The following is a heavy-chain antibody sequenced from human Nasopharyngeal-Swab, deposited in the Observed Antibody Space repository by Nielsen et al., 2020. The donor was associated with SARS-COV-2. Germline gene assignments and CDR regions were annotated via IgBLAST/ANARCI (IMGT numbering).Heavy chain of an antibody. V-gene: IGHV1-69*04. CDR3: AREGDTAMVTNFFDS. J-gene: IGHJ4*02. Sequence: SVKVSCKVSGDIFSNFAISWVRQAPGEGLEWMGRIVPVFAIANYAQKFQGRVTISADTSTSTAYMELSSLRSEDTAVYYCAREGDTAMVTNFFDSWGQGTLVTVSS. D-gene: IGHD5-18*01. CDR1: GDIFSNFA. CDR2: IVPVFAIA.